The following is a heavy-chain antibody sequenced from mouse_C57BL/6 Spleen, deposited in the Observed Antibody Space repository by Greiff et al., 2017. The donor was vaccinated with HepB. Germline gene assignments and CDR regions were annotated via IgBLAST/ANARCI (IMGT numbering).Heavy chain of an antibody. CDR2: IRSKSNNYAT. J-gene: IGHJ3*01. V-gene: IGHV10-1*01. CDR1: GFSFNTYA. D-gene: IGHD1-1*01. CDR3: VREGTTVPAWFAY. Sequence: GGGLVQPKGSLKLSCAASGFSFNTYAMNWVRQTPGKGLEWVARIRSKSNNYATYYADSVKDRFTISRDDSESMLYLQMNNLKTEDTAMYYCVREGTTVPAWFAYWGQGTLVTVSA.